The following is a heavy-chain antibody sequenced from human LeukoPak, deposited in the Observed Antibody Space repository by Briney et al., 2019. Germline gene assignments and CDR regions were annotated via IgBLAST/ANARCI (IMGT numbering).Heavy chain of an antibody. CDR1: GGTFSSYA. CDR3: ARDRDITIFGVVIMRAFDI. D-gene: IGHD3-3*01. V-gene: IGHV1-69*13. Sequence: SVKVSCKASGGTFSSYAISWVRQAPGQGLEWMGGIIPIFGTANYAQKFQGRVTITADESTSTAYMELSSLRSEDTAVYYCARDRDITIFGVVIMRAFDIWCQGTMVTVSS. J-gene: IGHJ3*02. CDR2: IIPIFGTA.